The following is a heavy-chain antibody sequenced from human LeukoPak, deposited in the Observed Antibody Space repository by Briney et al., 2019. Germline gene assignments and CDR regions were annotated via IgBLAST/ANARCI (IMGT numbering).Heavy chain of an antibody. V-gene: IGHV3-33*01. CDR2: IWYDGSNK. CDR1: GFTFSNYG. D-gene: IGHD4-17*01. Sequence: PGGSLRLSCAASGFTFSNYGMHWVRQAPGKGLEWVAAIWYDGSNKYYGDSVKGRFTISRDNSKNTLNLQMNSLRAEDTAAYYCARAGYGDPHFDFWGQGTLVTVSS. J-gene: IGHJ4*02. CDR3: ARAGYGDPHFDF.